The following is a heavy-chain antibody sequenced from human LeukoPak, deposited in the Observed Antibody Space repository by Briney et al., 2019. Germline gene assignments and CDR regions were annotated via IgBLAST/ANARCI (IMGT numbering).Heavy chain of an antibody. Sequence: SETLSLTCAVCGGSFSGYYWRWIRQPPGKGLEWIGEINHSGSTNYNPSLKSRVTISVDTSKNQFSLRLSSVTAADTAVYYCAGVVQYYDILTGDSSGASFDYWGQGTLVTVSS. D-gene: IGHD3-9*01. CDR1: GGSFSGYY. CDR2: INHSGST. J-gene: IGHJ4*02. CDR3: AGVVQYYDILTGDSSGASFDY. V-gene: IGHV4-34*01.